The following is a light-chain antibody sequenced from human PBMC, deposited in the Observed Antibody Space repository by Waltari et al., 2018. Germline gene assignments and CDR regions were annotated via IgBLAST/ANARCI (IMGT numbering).Light chain of an antibody. CDR3: MQALQTPWT. CDR1: QSLLHSNGDNY. CDR2: LGS. J-gene: IGKJ1*01. Sequence: DIVMTQSPLSLPVTTGEPASISCRSSQSLLHSNGDNYLAWYLQKPGQSPQLLICLGSNRASGVPDWFSGSGSGTDFTLKISRVDAEYVGVYYCMQALQTPWTFGQGTKVEIK. V-gene: IGKV2-28*01.